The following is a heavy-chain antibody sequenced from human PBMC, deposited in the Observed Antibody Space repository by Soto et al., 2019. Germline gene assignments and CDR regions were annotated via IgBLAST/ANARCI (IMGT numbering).Heavy chain of an antibody. Sequence: QVHLVQSGAEVKRPGASVKVSCKASAYTSTLYGITWVRQAPGQGLEWMGWIRAHNGETKFARKFQDRVTMNTDPSSSTVFMDLRTLTSDDTAVYYCATALGTSGWFDYWGQGTLVTVPS. D-gene: IGHD6-19*01. CDR2: IRAHNGET. V-gene: IGHV1-18*01. J-gene: IGHJ4*02. CDR3: ATALGTSGWFDY. CDR1: AYTSTLYG.